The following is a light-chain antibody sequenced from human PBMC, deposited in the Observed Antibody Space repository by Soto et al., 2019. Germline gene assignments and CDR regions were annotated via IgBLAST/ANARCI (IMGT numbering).Light chain of an antibody. J-gene: IGKJ1*01. CDR3: QHYNSYSGT. V-gene: IGKV1-5*01. CDR2: DAS. CDR1: QSISSR. Sequence: DIQMTQSPSTLSASVGDRVTITCRASQSISSRLAWYQQKPGKAPQLLLYDASNLESGVPPRFSGSGSGTEFTLIINSLQPDDFATYYCQHYNSYSGTFGQGTKVDIK.